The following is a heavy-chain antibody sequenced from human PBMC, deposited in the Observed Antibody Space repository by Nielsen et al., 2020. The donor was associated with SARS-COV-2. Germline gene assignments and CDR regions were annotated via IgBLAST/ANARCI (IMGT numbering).Heavy chain of an antibody. D-gene: IGHD4-17*01. Sequence: WIRQPPGKGLEWVSYISSSSSYTNYADSVKGRFTISRDNAKNSLYLQMNSLRAEDTAVYYCASSTGGSSNAFDIWGQGTRVTVSS. J-gene: IGHJ3*02. CDR2: ISSSSSYT. V-gene: IGHV3-11*06. CDR3: ASSTGGSSNAFDI.